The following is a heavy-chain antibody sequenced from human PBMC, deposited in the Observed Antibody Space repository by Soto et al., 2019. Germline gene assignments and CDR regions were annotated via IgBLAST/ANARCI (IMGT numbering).Heavy chain of an antibody. CDR1: GGSICSYD. Sequence: SETLSLTCTVSGGSICSYDWSWIRQPPGKGLEWIGYIYYSGSTNYNPSLKSRVTISVDTSKNQFSLKLSSVTAADTAVYYCARGRGYSYGNHFDYWGQGTQVTVS. D-gene: IGHD5-18*01. CDR2: IYYSGST. J-gene: IGHJ4*02. CDR3: ARGRGYSYGNHFDY. V-gene: IGHV4-59*01.